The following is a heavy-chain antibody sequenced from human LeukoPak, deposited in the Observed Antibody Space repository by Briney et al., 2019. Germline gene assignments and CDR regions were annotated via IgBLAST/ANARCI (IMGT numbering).Heavy chain of an antibody. J-gene: IGHJ4*02. Sequence: GESLKISCKGSGYSFTSYWIGWVRQMPGKGLEWMGIIYPGDSDIRYSPSFQVQVTISADKSISTAYLQWSSLKASDTAMYYCARIVIYSSGWYGGFDYWGQGTLVTVSS. V-gene: IGHV5-51*01. CDR1: GYSFTSYW. CDR2: IYPGDSDI. D-gene: IGHD6-19*01. CDR3: ARIVIYSSGWYGGFDY.